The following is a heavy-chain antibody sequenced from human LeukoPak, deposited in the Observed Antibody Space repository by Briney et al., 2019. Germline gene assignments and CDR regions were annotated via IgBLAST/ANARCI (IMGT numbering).Heavy chain of an antibody. Sequence: GGSLRLSCAASGFTFSSYSMNWVRQAPGKGLEWVSSISSSSSYIYYADSVKGRFTISRDNAKNSLYLQMNSLRAEDTAVYYCAKYLLYDSSGYQADYWGQGTLVTVSS. J-gene: IGHJ4*02. CDR3: AKYLLYDSSGYQADY. D-gene: IGHD3-22*01. CDR1: GFTFSSYS. CDR2: ISSSSSYI. V-gene: IGHV3-21*01.